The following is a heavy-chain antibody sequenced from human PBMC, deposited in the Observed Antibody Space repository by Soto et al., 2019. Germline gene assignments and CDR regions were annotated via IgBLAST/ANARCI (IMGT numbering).Heavy chain of an antibody. V-gene: IGHV3-23*01. D-gene: IGHD6-19*01. J-gene: IGHJ4*02. CDR2: ISGSGGGT. CDR3: AKDLRQWLMTFFDY. CDR1: GFTFSTYA. Sequence: EVQLLEPGGGLVQPGGSLRLSCAASGFTFSTYAMTWVRQAPGKGLEWVSSISGSGGGTYYTESVRGRFTISRDDSKNTLYLQMNSLRAEDTAVYYCAKDLRQWLMTFFDYWGQGTLVTVSS.